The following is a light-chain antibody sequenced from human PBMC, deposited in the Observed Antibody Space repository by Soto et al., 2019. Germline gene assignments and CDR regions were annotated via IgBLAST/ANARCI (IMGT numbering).Light chain of an antibody. CDR2: SDT. CDR3: QHYNKWPPLT. J-gene: IGKJ4*02. CDR1: QSISNN. V-gene: IGKV3-15*01. Sequence: EIVRTQSPATRSVSPGERATLSFSASQSISNNLAWYQQKVGQAPRLLIYSDTTRATGIAARFIGSGSGTELTLTISSLQTEDFSGACCQHYNKWPPLTCGGGIKVEI.